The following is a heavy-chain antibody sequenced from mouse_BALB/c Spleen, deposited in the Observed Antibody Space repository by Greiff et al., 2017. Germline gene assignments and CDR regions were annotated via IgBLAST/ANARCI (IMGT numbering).Heavy chain of an antibody. CDR3: VRRGYSCAMDY. J-gene: IGHJ4*01. Sequence: EVKLVESGGGLVQPKGSLKLSCAASGFTFNTYAMNWVRQAPGKGLEWVARIRSKSNNYATYYADSVKDRFTISRDDSQSMLYLQMNNLKTEDTAMYYCVRRGYSCAMDYWGQGTSVTVSS. D-gene: IGHD2-3*01. CDR1: GFTFNTYA. V-gene: IGHV10-1*02. CDR2: IRSKSNNYAT.